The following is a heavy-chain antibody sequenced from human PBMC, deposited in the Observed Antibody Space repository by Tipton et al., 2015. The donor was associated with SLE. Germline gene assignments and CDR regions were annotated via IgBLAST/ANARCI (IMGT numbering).Heavy chain of an antibody. V-gene: IGHV4-39*01. Sequence: TLSLTCTVSGGSISSSSYYWGWFRQPPGKGLEWIGSIYYSGSTYYNPSLKSRVTISVDTSKNQFSLKLSSVTAADTAVYYCARPCGSYRYDAFDIWGQGTMVTVSS. CDR3: ARPCGSYRYDAFDI. J-gene: IGHJ3*02. CDR2: IYYSGST. CDR1: GGSISSSSYY. D-gene: IGHD1-26*01.